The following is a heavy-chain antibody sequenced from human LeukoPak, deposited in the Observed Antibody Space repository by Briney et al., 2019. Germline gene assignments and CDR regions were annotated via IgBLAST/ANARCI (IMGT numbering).Heavy chain of an antibody. V-gene: IGHV1-2*02. CDR3: ARNRPVGATPNAFDI. D-gene: IGHD1-26*01. CDR2: INPNSGGT. Sequence: GASVKVSCKASGYTFTGYYMHWVRQAPGQGLEWMGWINPNSGGTNYAQKFQGRVTMTRDTSISTAYMELSRLRSDDTAVYYCARNRPVGATPNAFDIWGQGTMVTVSS. J-gene: IGHJ3*02. CDR1: GYTFTGYY.